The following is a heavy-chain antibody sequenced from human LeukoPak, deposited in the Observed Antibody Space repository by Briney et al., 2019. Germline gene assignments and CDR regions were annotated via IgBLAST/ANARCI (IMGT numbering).Heavy chain of an antibody. Sequence: EASVKVSCKASGDTFSSYAITWVRQAPGQGLEWMGGIIPMFATANYAQKFQGRVTITADESTTTTYMELSSLRSEDTAVYYCARDQDSSGTDYWGQGTLVTVSS. CDR1: GDTFSSYA. J-gene: IGHJ4*02. CDR3: ARDQDSSGTDY. D-gene: IGHD6-19*01. V-gene: IGHV1-69*13. CDR2: IIPMFATA.